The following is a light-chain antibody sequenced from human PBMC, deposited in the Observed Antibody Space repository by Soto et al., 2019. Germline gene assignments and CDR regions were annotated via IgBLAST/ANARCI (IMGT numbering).Light chain of an antibody. V-gene: IGKV3-15*01. CDR1: QSVSSN. Sequence: EILMTQSPGTLSASPGERATLSCRASQSVSSNLAWYQQKPGQAPRLLIYAVSTRATGIPARFSGSVSGTEYTLTISSLQSEDFAVYYCQQYNKGPLTFGQGTKVEIE. CDR3: QQYNKGPLT. CDR2: AVS. J-gene: IGKJ1*01.